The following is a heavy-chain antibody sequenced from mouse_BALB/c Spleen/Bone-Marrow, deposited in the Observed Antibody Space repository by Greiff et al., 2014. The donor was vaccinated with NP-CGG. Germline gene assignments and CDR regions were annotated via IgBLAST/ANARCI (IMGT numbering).Heavy chain of an antibody. J-gene: IGHJ3*01. V-gene: IGHV14-3*02. D-gene: IGHD2-2*01. CDR3: ARNYGYGKSFAY. Sequence: SGAELVKPGASVKLSCTASGFNIKDTYMHWVKQRPEQGLEWIGRIDPANGNTKYDPKFQGKAIITADTSSSTAYLQLSSLTSEDTAVYYCARNYGYGKSFAYWGQGTLVTVSA. CDR1: GFNIKDTY. CDR2: IDPANGNT.